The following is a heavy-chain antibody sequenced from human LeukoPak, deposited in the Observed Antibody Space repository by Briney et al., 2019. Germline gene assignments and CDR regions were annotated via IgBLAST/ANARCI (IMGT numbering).Heavy chain of an antibody. CDR3: ARLILWETSNAFDI. CDR1: GPTFNRDW. J-gene: IGHJ3*02. D-gene: IGHD1-26*01. Sequence: GGSLRLSCTNSGPTFNRDWMGWLHQAPGKGLEWLAHIKPDESRIFYADSVKGRFALSRDNAKNSVHLQMNSLRAEDTAVYFCARLILWETSNAFDIWGQGTMVTVSS. V-gene: IGHV3-7*03. CDR2: IKPDESRI.